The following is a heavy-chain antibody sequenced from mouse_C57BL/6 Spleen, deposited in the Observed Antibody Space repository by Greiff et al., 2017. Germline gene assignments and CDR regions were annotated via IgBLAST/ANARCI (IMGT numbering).Heavy chain of an antibody. Sequence: QVQLQQSGAELVKPGASVKLSCKASGYTFTSYCMHWVKQRPGQGLEWIGMIYPNSGSTNYNDKFKSKATLTVDKSSSTAYMQLSSLTTEDSAVYDCARRGQATWFAYWGQGTLVTVSA. J-gene: IGHJ3*01. CDR1: GYTFTSYC. CDR2: IYPNSGST. V-gene: IGHV1-64*01. CDR3: ARRGQATWFAY.